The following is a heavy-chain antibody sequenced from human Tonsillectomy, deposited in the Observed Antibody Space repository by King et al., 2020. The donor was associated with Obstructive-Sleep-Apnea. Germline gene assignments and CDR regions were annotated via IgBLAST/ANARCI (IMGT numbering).Heavy chain of an antibody. Sequence: VQLVESGGDLVKPGGSLRLSCAASGFTFSDVWMNWVRQAPGKGLEWVGRIRSISDGGTTDYSAPVKDRFIVSRDDSKNMLYLNMNSLETEDTAIYYCTSCDFHEWGQGTLVTVSS. J-gene: IGHJ4*02. CDR3: TSCDFHE. CDR1: GFTFSDVW. CDR2: IRSISDGGTT. V-gene: IGHV3-15*01.